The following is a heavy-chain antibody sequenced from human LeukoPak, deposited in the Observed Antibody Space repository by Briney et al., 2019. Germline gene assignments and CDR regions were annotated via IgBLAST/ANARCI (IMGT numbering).Heavy chain of an antibody. J-gene: IGHJ4*02. CDR3: AHRRLNTYGDHPLFDY. CDR1: GFSLITSGVG. Sequence: SGPTLVKPTQTLTLTCTFSGFSLITSGVGVGWIRQPPGKALEWLALIYWNDDKRYSPSLKSRLTITKDTSKNQVVLTMTNMDPVDTATYYCAHRRLNTYGDHPLFDYWGQGTLVTVSS. CDR2: IYWNDDK. V-gene: IGHV2-5*01. D-gene: IGHD4-17*01.